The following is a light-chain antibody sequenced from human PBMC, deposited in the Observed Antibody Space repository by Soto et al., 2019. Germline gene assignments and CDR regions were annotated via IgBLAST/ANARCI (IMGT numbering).Light chain of an antibody. CDR3: QPYGRS. J-gene: IGKJ3*01. V-gene: IGKV3-20*01. Sequence: ELVGTQAQGTMYLSPGERATLSCRASQSFSSTYLAWYQQKPGQAPRLLIYGASSRATGIPDRFSGSGSGTDFTLSIRTLEPEEFALYYCQPYGRSVGPGNKVDIQ. CDR1: QSFSSTY. CDR2: GAS.